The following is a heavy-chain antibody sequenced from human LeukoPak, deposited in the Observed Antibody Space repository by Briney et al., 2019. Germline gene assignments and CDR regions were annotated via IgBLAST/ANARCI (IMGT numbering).Heavy chain of an antibody. D-gene: IGHD4-17*01. CDR1: GYSFSNYL. CDR3: ARRTTVTKDAFDI. J-gene: IGHJ3*02. V-gene: IGHV5-51*01. Sequence: GESLKISCKASGYSFSNYLIGWVRQMPGKGLEWVGIIYPGDSDTTYSPSFQGQVIISADKSITTAFLQWSSLEASDTAIYYCARRTTVTKDAFDIWGQGTMVTVSS. CDR2: IYPGDSDT.